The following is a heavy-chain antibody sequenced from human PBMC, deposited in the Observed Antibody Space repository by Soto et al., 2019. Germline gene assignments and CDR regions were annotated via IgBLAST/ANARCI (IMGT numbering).Heavy chain of an antibody. CDR3: ARDLFIAAASPYYHFGMDV. CDR1: GFTFSSYA. V-gene: IGHV3-30-3*01. D-gene: IGHD6-13*01. J-gene: IGHJ6*02. Sequence: QVQLVESGGGVVQPGRSLRLSCAASGFTFSSYAMHWVRQAPGKGLEWVAVISYDGSNKYYADSVKGRFTISRDNSKNTLYLKMNSLRSEDTAVYYCARDLFIAAASPYYHFGMDVWGQGTTVTVSS. CDR2: ISYDGSNK.